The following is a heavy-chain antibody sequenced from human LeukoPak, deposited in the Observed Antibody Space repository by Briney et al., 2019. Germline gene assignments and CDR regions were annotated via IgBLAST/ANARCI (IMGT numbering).Heavy chain of an antibody. CDR2: SYPGDSDT. D-gene: IGHD3-10*01. CDR3: ARQGRYGSHYMDV. J-gene: IGHJ6*03. CDR1: GYSFTSYW. V-gene: IGHV5-51*01. Sequence: GESLKISCKGSGYSFTSYWIGWVRQMPGKSLEWMGISYPGDSDTRYSPSFQGQVTISADKSSSTAYLQWSSLKASATAMYYCARQGRYGSHYMDVWGKGTTVTVSS.